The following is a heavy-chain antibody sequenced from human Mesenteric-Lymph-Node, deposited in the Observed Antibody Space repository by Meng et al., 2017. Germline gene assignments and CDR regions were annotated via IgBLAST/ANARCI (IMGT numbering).Heavy chain of an antibody. D-gene: IGHD2-15*01. CDR1: GGSLSDYH. CDR2: INPSGDT. CDR3: ARRGSRNGWSVDY. J-gene: IGHJ4*02. Sequence: VAVQRGGEGLLKPSETLSLTCGVYGGSLSDYHWNWIRQPPGKGLEWIGQINPSGDTNYSPSLKSRVTISVDTSKNQFSLKLNSVTAADTAVYYCARRGSRNGWSVDYWGQGTLVTVSS. V-gene: IGHV4-34*01.